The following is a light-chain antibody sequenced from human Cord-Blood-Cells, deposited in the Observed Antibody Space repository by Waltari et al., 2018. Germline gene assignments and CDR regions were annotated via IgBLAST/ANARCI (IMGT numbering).Light chain of an antibody. V-gene: IGLV1-51*01. CDR1: SSNIGTNY. J-gene: IGLJ2*01. CDR3: GTWDSSLSAVV. Sequence: QSVLTQPPSVSAAPGQKVTISCSGSSSNIGTNYVSWYQQLPGTAPKPLIYDKNKRPSGIPDRFSGSKSGTSATLGITGLQTGDEADYYCGTWDSSLSAVVFGGGTKLTVL. CDR2: DKN.